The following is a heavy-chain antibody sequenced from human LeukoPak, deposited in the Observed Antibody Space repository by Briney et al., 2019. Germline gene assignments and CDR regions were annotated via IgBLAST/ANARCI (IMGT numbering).Heavy chain of an antibody. J-gene: IGHJ6*02. V-gene: IGHV3-30*18. CDR2: ISYDGSNK. D-gene: IGHD6-13*01. Sequence: PGGSLRLSCAASGFTFSSYGMHWVRQAPGKGLEWVAVISYDGSNKYYADSVKGRFTISRDNSKNTLYLQMNSLRAEDTAVYYCAKEVTPPSYSSSWYSPKYYYYYGMDVWGQGTTVTVSS. CDR1: GFTFSSYG. CDR3: AKEVTPPSYSSSWYSPKYYYYYGMDV.